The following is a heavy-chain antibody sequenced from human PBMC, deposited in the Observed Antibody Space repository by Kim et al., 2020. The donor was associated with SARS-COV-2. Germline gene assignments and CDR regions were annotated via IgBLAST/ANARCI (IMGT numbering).Heavy chain of an antibody. V-gene: IGHV4-31*03. J-gene: IGHJ5*02. CDR2: IYYSGST. CDR3: VREWQGWFDP. Sequence: SETLSLTCTVSGGSISSGGYYWSWIRQHPGKGLEWIGYIYYSGSTYYNPSLKSRVTISVDTSKNQFSLKLSSVTAADTAVYYCVREWQGWFDPWGQGTLVTVSS. CDR1: GGSISSGGYY.